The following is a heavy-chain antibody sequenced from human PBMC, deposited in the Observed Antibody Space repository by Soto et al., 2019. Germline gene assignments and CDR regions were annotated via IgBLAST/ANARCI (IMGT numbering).Heavy chain of an antibody. Sequence: SETLSLTCTVSGGSISSSNYYWAWIRQSPGKGLEWIASIYYSGSTYYNPSLKSRVTISADTSKNQFSLKLSSVTAADTAIYFCTRDSTHLGVYDWCLGTTVTVSS. D-gene: IGHD3-3*02. CDR3: TRDSTHLGVYD. CDR2: IYYSGST. V-gene: IGHV4-39*02. J-gene: IGHJ6*02. CDR1: GGSISSSNYY.